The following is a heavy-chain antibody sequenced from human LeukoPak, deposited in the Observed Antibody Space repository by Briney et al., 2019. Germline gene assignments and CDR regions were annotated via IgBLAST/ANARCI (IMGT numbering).Heavy chain of an antibody. CDR3: ARGPSGYHNT. Sequence: GGSLRLSCAASGFTFSSFSMNWVRQAPGKGLEWVSAISSSSSYIYYADSVKGRFTISRDNAKNSLYLQMNSLRAEDTAVYYCARGPSGYHNTGGQGTLVTVSS. D-gene: IGHD5-12*01. J-gene: IGHJ4*02. CDR1: GFTFSSFS. V-gene: IGHV3-21*01. CDR2: ISSSSSYI.